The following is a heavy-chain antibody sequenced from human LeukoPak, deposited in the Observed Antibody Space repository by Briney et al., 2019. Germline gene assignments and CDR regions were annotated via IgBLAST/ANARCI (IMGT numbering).Heavy chain of an antibody. CDR2: IYFSGTT. V-gene: IGHV4-30-4*01. CDR1: GGSIGNGDYY. Sequence: PSQTLSLTCTVSGGSIGNGDYYWTWIRQPPGKGLEWIGYIYFSGTTYYNSSLKSRVTISIDPSKNQFSLKVTSVTAADTAVYYCARGDGYNLGTFDSWGQGTLVTVSS. D-gene: IGHD5-24*01. J-gene: IGHJ4*02. CDR3: ARGDGYNLGTFDS.